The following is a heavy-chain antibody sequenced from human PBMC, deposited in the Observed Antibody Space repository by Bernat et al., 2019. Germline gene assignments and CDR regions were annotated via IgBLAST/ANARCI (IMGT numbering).Heavy chain of an antibody. V-gene: IGHV3-23*01. Sequence: EVQLLESGGGLVQPGGSLRISCAASGFTFSRYAMSWVRQAPGKGLEWVSAISGSGGSTNYADSVKGRFNISRDNAKNTLYLQMNSLRAEDTAVYYCARDESLGYSNHPANNWFDPWGQGTLVTVSS. CDR2: ISGSGGST. D-gene: IGHD4-11*01. J-gene: IGHJ5*02. CDR1: GFTFSRYA. CDR3: ARDESLGYSNHPANNWFDP.